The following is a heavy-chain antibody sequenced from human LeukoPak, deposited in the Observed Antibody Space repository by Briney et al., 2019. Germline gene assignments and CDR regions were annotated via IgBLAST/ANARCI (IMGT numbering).Heavy chain of an antibody. V-gene: IGHV3-30*04. CDR2: ISYDGSNK. J-gene: IGHJ3*02. Sequence: GGSLRLSCAASGFTFSSYAMHWVRQAPGKGLEWVAVISYDGSNKYYAGSVKGRFTISRDNSKNTLYLQMNSLRAEDTAVYYCARGTGLLLWFGELFSAFDIWGQGTMVTVSS. CDR3: ARGTGLLLWFGELFSAFDI. CDR1: GFTFSSYA. D-gene: IGHD3-10*01.